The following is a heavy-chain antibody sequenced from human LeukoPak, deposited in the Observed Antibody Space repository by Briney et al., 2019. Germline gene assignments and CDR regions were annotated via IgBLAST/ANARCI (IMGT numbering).Heavy chain of an antibody. J-gene: IGHJ4*02. D-gene: IGHD2-15*01. Sequence: PGGSLRLSCAASGFTFSSYAMSWVRQAPGKGLEWVSAISGSGGSTYYADSVKGRFTISRDNSKNTLYLQMNSLRAEDTAVYYCAKDFSHGSGRWRKGHYFDHWGQGTLVTVSS. CDR1: GFTFSSYA. CDR3: AKDFSHGSGRWRKGHYFDH. CDR2: ISGSGGST. V-gene: IGHV3-23*01.